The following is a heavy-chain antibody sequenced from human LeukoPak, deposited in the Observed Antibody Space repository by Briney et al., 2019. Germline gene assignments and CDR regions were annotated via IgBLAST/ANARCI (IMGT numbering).Heavy chain of an antibody. Sequence: ASVKVSCKASGYTFTGYYMHWVLQAPGQGLEWMGWINPNSGGTNYAQKFQGRVTMTRDTSISTAYMELSRLRSDDTAVYYCARDRAYGSGSSTDYWGQGALVTVSS. D-gene: IGHD3-10*01. J-gene: IGHJ4*02. CDR1: GYTFTGYY. CDR3: ARDRAYGSGSSTDY. CDR2: INPNSGGT. V-gene: IGHV1-2*02.